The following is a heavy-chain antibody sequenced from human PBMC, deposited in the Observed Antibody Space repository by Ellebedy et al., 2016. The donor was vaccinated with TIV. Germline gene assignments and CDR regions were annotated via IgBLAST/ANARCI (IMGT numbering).Heavy chain of an antibody. V-gene: IGHV4-39*01. CDR1: GDSIATSSYY. Sequence: MPSETLSLTCSVSGDSIATSSYYWAWIRQPPGKGLEWIGSIFYTGVTYYNSSLESRVTISVDTSKNQFSLQLRSVTVAETTLYYCARQIGGYGGRFDPWGQGARVTVSS. D-gene: IGHD4-23*01. CDR2: IFYTGVT. J-gene: IGHJ5*02. CDR3: ARQIGGYGGRFDP.